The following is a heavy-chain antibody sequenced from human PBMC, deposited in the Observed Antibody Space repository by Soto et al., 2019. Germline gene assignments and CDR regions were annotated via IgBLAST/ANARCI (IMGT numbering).Heavy chain of an antibody. V-gene: IGHV2-70*17. Sequence: GSGPTLVNPTQTHTLTCTFSGFSLSTSRMSVAWIRQPPGKALEWLARIDWDDAKFFNTSLKTRLTVSKDTSKNQVVLALTNMDPVDSGTYYCARMIFGRTGEYYFDYWGQGILVTVSS. CDR1: GFSLSTSRMS. D-gene: IGHD3-3*01. CDR3: ARMIFGRTGEYYFDY. J-gene: IGHJ4*02. CDR2: IDWDDAK.